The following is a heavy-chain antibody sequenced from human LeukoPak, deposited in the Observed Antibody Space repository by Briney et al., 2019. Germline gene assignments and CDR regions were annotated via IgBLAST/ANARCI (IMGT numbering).Heavy chain of an antibody. CDR1: GFTFSAYW. CDR3: AKDLASTGALDL. V-gene: IGHV3-7*01. CDR2: IRQDGDQI. Sequence: GGSLRLSCAASGFTFSAYWTHWVRQAPGKGLEWLAGIRQDGDQIYYADSVKGRFTISRDNAKNSLYLQLNSLRAEDTAVYYCAKDLASTGALDLWGQGTLVTVSS. J-gene: IGHJ4*02. D-gene: IGHD1-14*01.